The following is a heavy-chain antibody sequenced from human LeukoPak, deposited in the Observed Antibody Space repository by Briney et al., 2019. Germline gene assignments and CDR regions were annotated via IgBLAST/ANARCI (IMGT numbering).Heavy chain of an antibody. Sequence: GGSLRLSCAASGFTFRSHAMSWVRQAPGKGLEWVSAISGSGGSTYYADSVKGRFTISRDNSKNTLYLQMNSLRAEDTAVYYCAKVPSYYYDSSGYYPLNFDYWGQGTLVTVSS. CDR1: GFTFRSHA. CDR3: AKVPSYYYDSSGYYPLNFDY. V-gene: IGHV3-23*01. CDR2: ISGSGGST. D-gene: IGHD3-22*01. J-gene: IGHJ4*02.